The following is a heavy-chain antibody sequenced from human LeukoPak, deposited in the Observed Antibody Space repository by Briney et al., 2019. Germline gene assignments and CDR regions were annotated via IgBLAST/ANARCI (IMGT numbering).Heavy chain of an antibody. Sequence: PSETLSLTCSVSGGSVSSYYWGWIRQPPGKGLEWIGYIYDSGSTNYNPSLRSRVTMSQDTSKNQFSLKLSSVTAADTAVYYCARAGGGYNLDYWGQGTLVTVSS. CDR1: GGSVSSYY. CDR2: IYDSGST. D-gene: IGHD5-24*01. J-gene: IGHJ4*02. CDR3: ARAGGGYNLDY. V-gene: IGHV4-59*02.